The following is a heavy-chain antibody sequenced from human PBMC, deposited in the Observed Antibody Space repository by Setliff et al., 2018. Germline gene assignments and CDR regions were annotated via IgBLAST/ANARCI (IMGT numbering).Heavy chain of an antibody. CDR3: AKDSEAYGPPPYYFDY. J-gene: IGHJ4*02. CDR2: ISWDGGST. CDR1: GFTFDDYA. Sequence: GGSLRLSCAASGFTFDDYAMHWVRQAPGKGLEWVSLISWDGGSTYYVDSVKGRFSISRDNTKNTLYLQMNSLRAEDTAVYYCAKDSEAYGPPPYYFDYWGQGTLVTVSS. V-gene: IGHV3-43D*03. D-gene: IGHD3-10*01.